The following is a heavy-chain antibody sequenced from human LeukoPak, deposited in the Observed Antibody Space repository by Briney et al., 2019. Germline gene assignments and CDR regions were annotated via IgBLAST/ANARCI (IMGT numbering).Heavy chain of an antibody. CDR1: GFTFSSYW. CDR3: ARATPGRYFDY. J-gene: IGHJ4*02. V-gene: IGHV3-74*01. CDR2: INSDGSST. Sequence: QPGGSLRLSCAASGFTFSSYWMYWVRQAAGKGLVWVSRINSDGSSTTYADSVKGRFTISRDNAKNRLYLQMNSLRAEDTAVYYCARATPGRYFDYWGQGTLVTVSS. D-gene: IGHD3-16*02.